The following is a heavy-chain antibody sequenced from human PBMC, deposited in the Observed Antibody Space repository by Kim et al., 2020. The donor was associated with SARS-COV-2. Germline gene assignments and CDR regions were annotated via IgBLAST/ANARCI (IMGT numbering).Heavy chain of an antibody. V-gene: IGHV3-30*18. D-gene: IGHD3-22*01. Sequence: GGSLRLSCAASGFTFSSYGMHWVRQAPGKGLEWVAVISYDGSNKYYADSVKGRFTISRDNSKNTLYLQMNSLRAEDTAVYYCAKMIESSRNYDSSGYYYYYYGVDVWGQGTTVTVSS. CDR2: ISYDGSNK. CDR3: AKMIESSRNYDSSGYYYYYYGVDV. CDR1: GFTFSSYG. J-gene: IGHJ6*02.